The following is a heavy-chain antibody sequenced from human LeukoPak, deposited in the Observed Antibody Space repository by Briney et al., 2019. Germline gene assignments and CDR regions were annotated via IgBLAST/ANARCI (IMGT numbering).Heavy chain of an antibody. J-gene: IGHJ4*02. CDR3: TTERGYSGYDN. CDR2: IKSKTDGGTA. V-gene: IGHV3-15*01. Sequence: GGSLRLSCAASGFTFSNAWMSWVRQGPGKGLEWVGRIKSKTDGGTADHATFVEGRFTISRDDSKNTLYLQMNSLKTEDTAVYYCTTERGYSGYDNWGQGTLVTVSS. D-gene: IGHD5-12*01. CDR1: GFTFSNAW.